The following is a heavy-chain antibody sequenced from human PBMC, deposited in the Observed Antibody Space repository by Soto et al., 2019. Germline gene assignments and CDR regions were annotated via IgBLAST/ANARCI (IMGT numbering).Heavy chain of an antibody. CDR1: GFTFSIYW. D-gene: IGHD5-12*01. Sequence: EVQLVESGGGLVQPGGSLRLSCAASGFTFSIYWMHWVRQAPGKGPVWVSRIDNAGSSARYADSVKGRFTISRDNAKNTVYLQMNRLRAEDTAVYYRTRAGGSVSGMDVWGQGTTVSVSS. V-gene: IGHV3-74*01. J-gene: IGHJ6*02. CDR3: TRAGGSVSGMDV. CDR2: IDNAGSSA.